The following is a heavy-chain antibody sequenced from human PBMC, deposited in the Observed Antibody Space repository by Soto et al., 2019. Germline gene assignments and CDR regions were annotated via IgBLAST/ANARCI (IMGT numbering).Heavy chain of an antibody. CDR2: MNPNSGNT. Sequence: ASVKVSCKASGYTFTSYDINCVRQATGQGLEWMGWMNPNSGNTGYAQKFQGRVTMTRNTSISTAYMELSSLRSEDTAVYYCARVRTGFIVVETAIPYYYGMDVWGQGTTVTVSS. CDR3: ARVRTGFIVVETAIPYYYGMDV. D-gene: IGHD2-21*02. J-gene: IGHJ6*02. V-gene: IGHV1-8*01. CDR1: GYTFTSYD.